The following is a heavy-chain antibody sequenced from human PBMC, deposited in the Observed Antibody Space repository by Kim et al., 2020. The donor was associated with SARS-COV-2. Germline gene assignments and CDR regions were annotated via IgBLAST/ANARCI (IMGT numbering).Heavy chain of an antibody. V-gene: IGHV3-43*01. D-gene: IGHD3-10*01. Sequence: SVKGRFTISRDNSKNSLYLQMNSLRTEDTALYYCAKALNYYGSGRYGMDVWGQGTTVTVSS. CDR3: AKALNYYGSGRYGMDV. J-gene: IGHJ6*02.